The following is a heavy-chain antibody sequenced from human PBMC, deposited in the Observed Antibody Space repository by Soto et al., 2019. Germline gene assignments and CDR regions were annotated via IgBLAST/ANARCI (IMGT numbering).Heavy chain of an antibody. CDR3: ARGDYYDIHDY. J-gene: IGHJ4*02. CDR2: INAGNGNT. Sequence: QVQLVQSGAEVKKPGASVKVSCKASGYTFTSYAMHWVRQAPGQRLERMGWINAGNGNTKYSQKFQGSVTITRDTSASTAYMEVSSLRSEDTAVYYCARGDYYDIHDYWGQGTLVTVSS. D-gene: IGHD3-22*01. V-gene: IGHV1-3*01. CDR1: GYTFTSYA.